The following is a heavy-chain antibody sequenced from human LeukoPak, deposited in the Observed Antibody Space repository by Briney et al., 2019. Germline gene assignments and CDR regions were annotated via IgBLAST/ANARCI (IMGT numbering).Heavy chain of an antibody. Sequence: GSLRLSCAASGFTFSSYAMSWVRQPPGKGLEWIGSIYYSGSTYYNPSLESRVTISVDTSKNQFSLKLSSVTAADTAVYYCARQYSSSWYNYYYYMDVWGKGTTVTISS. CDR3: ARQYSSSWYNYYYYMDV. CDR2: IYYSGST. CDR1: GFTFSSYA. D-gene: IGHD6-13*01. J-gene: IGHJ6*03. V-gene: IGHV4-39*01.